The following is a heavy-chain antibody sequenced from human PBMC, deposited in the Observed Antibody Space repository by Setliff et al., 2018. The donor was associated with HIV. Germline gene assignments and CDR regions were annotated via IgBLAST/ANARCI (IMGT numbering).Heavy chain of an antibody. CDR1: GFTFSTYT. CDR3: ARGHTVTITYFDS. Sequence: PGGSLRLSCAASGFTFSTYTMHWVRQAPGKGLEWISVIYGDGAYTYHADSVKGRFTISRDNFKNTMFLQMNSLRVEDTAVYYCARGHTVTITYFDSWGQGTLVTVSS. J-gene: IGHJ4*02. CDR2: IYGDGAYT. D-gene: IGHD4-17*01. V-gene: IGHV3-23*03.